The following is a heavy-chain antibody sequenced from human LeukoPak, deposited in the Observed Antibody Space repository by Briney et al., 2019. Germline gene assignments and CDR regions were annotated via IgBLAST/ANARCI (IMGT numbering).Heavy chain of an antibody. V-gene: IGHV3-30-3*01. CDR1: GFTFSSYE. J-gene: IGHJ4*02. CDR3: ARDLSGTYMVDY. D-gene: IGHD1-26*01. Sequence: GGSLRLSCAASGFTFSSYEMNWVRQAPGKGPEWEAFISHDGSAQSYADSVKGRFTISRDNSKNTLYLQMNSLRPEDTAVYYCARDLSGTYMVDYWGQGTLVTVSS. CDR2: ISHDGSAQ.